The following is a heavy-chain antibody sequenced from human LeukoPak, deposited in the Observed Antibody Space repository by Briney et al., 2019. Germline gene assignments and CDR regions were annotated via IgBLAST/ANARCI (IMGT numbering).Heavy chain of an antibody. CDR2: MNPNSGNT. CDR3: ARGLLAVDTAMAEFDY. Sequence: GASVKVSCKASGYTFTSYDINWVRQATGQGLEWMGCMNPNSGNTGYAQKFQGRVTMTRNTSISTANMELSSLRSEDTAVYYCARGLLAVDTAMAEFDYWGQGTLVTVSS. J-gene: IGHJ4*02. D-gene: IGHD5-18*01. CDR1: GYTFTSYD. V-gene: IGHV1-8*01.